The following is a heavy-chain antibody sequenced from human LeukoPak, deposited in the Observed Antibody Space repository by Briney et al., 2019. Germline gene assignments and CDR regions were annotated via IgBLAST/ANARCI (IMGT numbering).Heavy chain of an antibody. CDR1: GGSISSSNW. J-gene: IGHJ4*02. CDR2: INREGSRT. D-gene: IGHD5-18*01. V-gene: IGHV3-74*01. Sequence: ETLSLTCAVSGGSISSSNWWSWVRQAPGKGLMWVSRINREGSRTDYADSVKGRFTISRDNAKNTLYLQVNSLRAEDTAVYFCARGGSDTAMAHDYWGQGTLVTVSS. CDR3: ARGGSDTAMAHDY.